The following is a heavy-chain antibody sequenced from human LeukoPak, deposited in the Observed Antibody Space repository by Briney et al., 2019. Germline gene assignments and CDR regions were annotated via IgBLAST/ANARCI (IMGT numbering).Heavy chain of an antibody. D-gene: IGHD3-16*01. Sequence: SVKLSCKASGGTFSSYAISWGRQAPGQGLEWMGGIIPIFGTANYAQKFQGRVTITADESTSTAYMELSSLRSEDTAVYYCATFRVFGLGGGPFDSWGQGTLVTVSS. CDR3: ATFRVFGLGGGPFDS. CDR2: IIPIFGTA. V-gene: IGHV1-69*01. CDR1: GGTFSSYA. J-gene: IGHJ4*02.